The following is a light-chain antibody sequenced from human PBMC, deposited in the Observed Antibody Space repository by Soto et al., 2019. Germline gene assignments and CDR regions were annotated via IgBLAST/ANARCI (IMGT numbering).Light chain of an antibody. V-gene: IGKV3-20*01. Sequence: EVVLTQSPGTLSLSPGERATLSCRASENVSNNYLAWYQQKPGQAPRLLIFGSSDRAAAIPDRFSGSGSGTDFSLSISRLEPEDFAVYYCQQYGSSLPYTFGQGTKLEIK. CDR1: ENVSNNY. J-gene: IGKJ2*01. CDR3: QQYGSSLPYT. CDR2: GSS.